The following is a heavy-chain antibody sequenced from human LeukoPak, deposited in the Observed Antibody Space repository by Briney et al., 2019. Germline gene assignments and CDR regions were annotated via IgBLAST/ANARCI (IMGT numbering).Heavy chain of an antibody. CDR1: GFTFSSYG. D-gene: IGHD6-19*01. Sequence: GGSLRLSCAASGFTFSSYGMHWVRQAPGKGLEWVSAISGSGGSTYYADSEKGRFTISRDNSKNTLYLQMNSLRAEDTAVYYCAKAHSSGWFYYFDYWGQGTLVTVSS. CDR2: ISGSGGST. V-gene: IGHV3-23*01. CDR3: AKAHSSGWFYYFDY. J-gene: IGHJ4*02.